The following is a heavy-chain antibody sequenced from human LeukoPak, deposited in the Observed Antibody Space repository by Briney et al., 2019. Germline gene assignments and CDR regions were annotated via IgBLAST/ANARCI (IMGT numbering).Heavy chain of an antibody. D-gene: IGHD3-10*01. CDR3: AGGMLREVGHYYYGMDV. V-gene: IGHV3-30*04. J-gene: IGHJ6*02. Sequence: GGSLRLSCAASGFTFSAYAKHWVRQAPGKGLEWVALIANDGSYKYYTDSAKGRFTISRDNSKDTLYLQMSSLRAEDTSVYYCAGGMLREVGHYYYGMDVWGQGTTVTVSS. CDR1: GFTFSAYA. CDR2: IANDGSYK.